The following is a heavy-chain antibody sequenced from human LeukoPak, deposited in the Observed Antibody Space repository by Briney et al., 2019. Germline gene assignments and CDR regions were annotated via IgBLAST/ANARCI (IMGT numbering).Heavy chain of an antibody. CDR2: IYTSGST. Sequence: SQTLSLTCTVSGGSISSGSYYWSWIRQPAGKGLEWIGRIYTSGSTNYNPSLKSRVTISVDTSKNQFSLKLSSVTAADTAVYHCARGTGYDILTGYYSDYYYYGMDVWGQGTTVTVSS. CDR1: GGSISSGSYY. V-gene: IGHV4-61*02. CDR3: ARGTGYDILTGYYSDYYYYGMDV. J-gene: IGHJ6*02. D-gene: IGHD3-9*01.